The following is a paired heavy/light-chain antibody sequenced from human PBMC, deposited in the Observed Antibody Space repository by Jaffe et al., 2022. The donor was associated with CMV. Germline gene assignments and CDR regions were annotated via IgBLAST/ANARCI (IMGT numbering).Light chain of an antibody. J-gene: IGLJ3*02. Sequence: QSVLTQPPAVSGAPGQRVTISCTGSSSNIGAGYDVHWYQQLPGTAPKLLIYGNNNRPSGVPDRFSGSKSGTSASLAITGLQAEDEADYYCQSYDSSLSGFWVFGGGTKLTVL. CDR2: GNN. V-gene: IGLV1-40*01. CDR3: QSYDSSLSGFWV. CDR1: SSNIGAGYD.
Heavy chain of an antibody. D-gene: IGHD4-4*01. CDR3: ARHRVGAETKVTTTDWFDP. CDR2: IFYSGST. V-gene: IGHV4-39*01. CDR1: GGSISSSTYY. Sequence: QLQLQKSGPGLVKPSETLSLTCTVSGGSISSSTYYWGWIRQPPGKGLEWIGSIFYSGSTNYNPSLKSRVTISVDTSKNQFSLKLSSVTAADTAVYYCARHRVGAETKVTTTDWFDPWGQGTLVTVSS. J-gene: IGHJ5*02.